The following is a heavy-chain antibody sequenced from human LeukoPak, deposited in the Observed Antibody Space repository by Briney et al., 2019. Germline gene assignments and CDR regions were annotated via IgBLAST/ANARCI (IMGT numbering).Heavy chain of an antibody. J-gene: IGHJ5*02. CDR3: ARGIYSSSWYSGRFDP. Sequence: ASVKVSCKASGGTFSSYAISWVRQAPGQGLEWMGWMNPNSGNTGYAQKFQGRVTMTRNTSISTAYMELSSLRSEDTAVYYCARGIYSSSWYSGRFDPWGQGTLVTVSS. CDR2: MNPNSGNT. V-gene: IGHV1-8*02. D-gene: IGHD6-13*01. CDR1: GGTFSSYA.